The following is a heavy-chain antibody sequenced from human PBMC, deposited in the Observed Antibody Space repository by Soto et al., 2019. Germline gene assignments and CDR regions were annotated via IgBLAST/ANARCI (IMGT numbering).Heavy chain of an antibody. D-gene: IGHD2-2*01. J-gene: IGHJ4*02. Sequence: GGSLRLSCAASGFTFSSYAMSWVRQAPGKGLEWVSAISGSGGSTYYADSVKGRFTISRDNSKNTLYLQMNSLRAEDTAVYYCAKMEINIYCSSTSCYASGLDYWGQGTLVTVSS. CDR2: ISGSGGST. CDR1: GFTFSSYA. CDR3: AKMEINIYCSSTSCYASGLDY. V-gene: IGHV3-23*01.